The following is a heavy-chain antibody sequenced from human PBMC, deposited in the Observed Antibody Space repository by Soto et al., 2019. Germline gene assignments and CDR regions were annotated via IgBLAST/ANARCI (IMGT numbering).Heavy chain of an antibody. CDR2: IYHSGGI. CDR1: GDSISSDTW. CDR3: VKNGWYSLEN. Sequence: QVQLQESGPGLVKPSGTLSLTCAVSGDSISSDTWWSWVRQPPGKGLEWIGEIYHSGGINYNPSLXXRVTISVDKSNNQFSLKMNSVIAADTAVYYCVKNGWYSLENWGQGTLVTVSS. J-gene: IGHJ4*02. D-gene: IGHD6-19*01. V-gene: IGHV4-4*02.